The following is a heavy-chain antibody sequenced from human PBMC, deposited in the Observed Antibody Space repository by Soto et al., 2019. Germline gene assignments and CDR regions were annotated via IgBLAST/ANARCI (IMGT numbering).Heavy chain of an antibody. D-gene: IGHD3-9*01. Sequence: GGSLRLSCAASGFTFSSYIMNWVRQAPGKGLEWVSSISSSSSYIYYADSVKGRFTISRDNAKNSLYLQMNSLRAEDTAVYYCARDLDYDILTGPLDWGQGTLVTVSS. V-gene: IGHV3-21*01. CDR3: ARDLDYDILTGPLD. CDR2: ISSSSSYI. J-gene: IGHJ4*02. CDR1: GFTFSSYI.